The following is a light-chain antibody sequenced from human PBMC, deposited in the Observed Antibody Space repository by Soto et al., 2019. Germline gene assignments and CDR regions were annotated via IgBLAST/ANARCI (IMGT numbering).Light chain of an antibody. CDR3: SSYAGSNNFV. Sequence: QSALTQPPSASGSPGQSVTISCTGTSSDDGGYNYVSWYQQHPGKAPKLMIYEVSKRPSGVPGRFSGSKSGNTASLTVSGLQAEDEADFYCSSYAGSNNFVFGTGTKVTVL. CDR1: SSDDGGYNY. CDR2: EVS. V-gene: IGLV2-8*01. J-gene: IGLJ1*01.